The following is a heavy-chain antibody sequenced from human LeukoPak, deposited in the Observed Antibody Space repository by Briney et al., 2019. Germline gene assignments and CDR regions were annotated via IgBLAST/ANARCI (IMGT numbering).Heavy chain of an antibody. V-gene: IGHV4-59*01. CDR1: GGSISSYY. Sequence: TSETLSLTCTVSGGSISSYYWSWIRQPPGKGLEWIGYIYYSGSTNYNPSLESRVTISVDTSKNQFSLKLSSVTAADTAVYYCARTDPPYCSSTSCSRKDAFDIWGQGTMVTVSS. D-gene: IGHD2-2*01. CDR3: ARTDPPYCSSTSCSRKDAFDI. J-gene: IGHJ3*02. CDR2: IYYSGST.